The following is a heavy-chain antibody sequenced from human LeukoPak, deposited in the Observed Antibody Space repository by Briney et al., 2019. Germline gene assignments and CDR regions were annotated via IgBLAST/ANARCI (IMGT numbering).Heavy chain of an antibody. Sequence: SETLSLTCAVYGGSFSGYYWSWIRQPPGKGLEWIGEINHSGSTNYNPSLKSRVTISVDTSKDQFSLKLSSVTAADTAVYYCAPVAAAGTGYWGQGTLVTVSS. J-gene: IGHJ4*02. CDR2: INHSGST. CDR1: GGSFSGYY. D-gene: IGHD6-13*01. CDR3: APVAAAGTGY. V-gene: IGHV4-34*01.